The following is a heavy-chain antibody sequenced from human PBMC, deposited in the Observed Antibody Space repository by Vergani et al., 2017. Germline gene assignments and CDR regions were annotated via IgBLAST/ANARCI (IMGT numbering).Heavy chain of an antibody. CDR3: AREAGGITMVRGVIA. Sequence: EVQLVESGGGLVQPGGSLRLSCAASGFTFSSYEMNWVRQAPGKGLEWVSYISSSGSTIYYADSVKGRFTISRDNAKNSLYLQMNSLRVEDTAVYYCAREAGGITMVRGVIAWGQGTLVTVSS. CDR2: ISSSGSTI. CDR1: GFTFSSYE. J-gene: IGHJ5*02. D-gene: IGHD3-10*01. V-gene: IGHV3-48*03.